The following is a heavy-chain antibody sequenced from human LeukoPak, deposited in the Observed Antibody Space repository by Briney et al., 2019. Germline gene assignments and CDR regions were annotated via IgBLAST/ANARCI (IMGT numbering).Heavy chain of an antibody. V-gene: IGHV3-7*01. CDR2: IKQDGSEK. D-gene: IGHD2-2*01. CDR3: ARVRYQLPYYFDY. CDR1: GFTFSSYA. Sequence: GGSLRLSCAASGFTFSSYAMSWVRQAPGKGLEWVANIKQDGSEKYYVDSVKGRFTISRDNAKNSLYLQMNSLRAEDTAVYYCARVRYQLPYYFDYWGQGTLVTVSS. J-gene: IGHJ4*02.